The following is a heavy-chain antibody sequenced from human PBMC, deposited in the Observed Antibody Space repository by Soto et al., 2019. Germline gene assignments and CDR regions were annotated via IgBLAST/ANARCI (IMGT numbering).Heavy chain of an antibody. CDR2: VYYDGGS. D-gene: IGHD1-1*01. CDR3: VRQGIGTPHGLVDV. V-gene: IGHV4-59*08. Sequence: QVQLQESGPGLVKPSETLSLTCTVSGGSIDGRNCAWIRQPPGKGLEWLGYVYYDGGSSYNPSVKSRLTLSRDTSKSQFSLQLRSVTAADTAVYYCVRQGIGTPHGLVDVWGRGTTVPVSS. CDR1: GGSIDGRN. J-gene: IGHJ6*02.